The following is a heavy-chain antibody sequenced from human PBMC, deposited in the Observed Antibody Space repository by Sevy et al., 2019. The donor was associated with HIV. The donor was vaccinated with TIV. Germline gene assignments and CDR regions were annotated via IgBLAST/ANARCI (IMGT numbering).Heavy chain of an antibody. CDR1: GFNLRSHA. D-gene: IGHD5-12*01. V-gene: IGHV3-30*04. J-gene: IGHJ1*01. CDR2: ISNDGSNE. Sequence: GGSLRLSCAVSGFNLRSHAMHWVRQAPGKGLEWVAVISNDGSNEVYADSVKGRFTISRDNSKNTLYLQLNSLRGEDTAVYYCARDRWGYSFGLLEYWGQGTLVTVSS. CDR3: ARDRWGYSFGLLEY.